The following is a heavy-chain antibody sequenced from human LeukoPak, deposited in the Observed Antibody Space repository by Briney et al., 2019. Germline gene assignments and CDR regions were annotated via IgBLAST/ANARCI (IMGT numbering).Heavy chain of an antibody. CDR2: INTDGSSI. J-gene: IGHJ6*03. CDR1: GFTFSTYW. CDR3: VRAAYMDV. V-gene: IGHV3-74*01. Sequence: PGGSLRLSCAVSGFTFSTYWMHWVRQAPGKGLVWVSRINTDGSSIFYADSVKGRFTISRDNARNTLYLQMNSLRAEDSAVYYCVRAAYMDVWGKGTTVTVSS.